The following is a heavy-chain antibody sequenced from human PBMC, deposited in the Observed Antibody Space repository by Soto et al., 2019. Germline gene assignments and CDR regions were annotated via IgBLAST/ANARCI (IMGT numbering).Heavy chain of an antibody. CDR2: VYWSDEK. V-gene: IGHV2-5*01. CDR3: AHKEYYFATATYYNVRWFDP. Sequence: QITLKESGPTLVKPTQTLTLTCTFSGFSLKSSGVGVAWIRQPPGKALEWLALVYWSDEKRYSPSLKNRLTISKDTSKNEVVLTMTNMDPLDTATYYCAHKEYYFATATYYNVRWFDPWGQGILVTVSS. CDR1: GFSLKSSGVG. J-gene: IGHJ5*02. D-gene: IGHD3-10*01.